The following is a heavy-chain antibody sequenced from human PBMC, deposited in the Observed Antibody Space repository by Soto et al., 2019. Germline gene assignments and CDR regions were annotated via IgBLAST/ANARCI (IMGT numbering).Heavy chain of an antibody. CDR2: INHSGST. V-gene: IGHV4-34*01. Sequence: SETLSLTCAVYGGSFSGYYWSWIRQPPGKGLEWIGEINHSGSTNYNPSLKSRVTISVDTSKNQFSLKLSSVTAADTAVYYCARGVAVVAATAFDYWGQGTLVTVSS. CDR1: GGSFSGYY. D-gene: IGHD2-15*01. CDR3: ARGVAVVAATAFDY. J-gene: IGHJ4*02.